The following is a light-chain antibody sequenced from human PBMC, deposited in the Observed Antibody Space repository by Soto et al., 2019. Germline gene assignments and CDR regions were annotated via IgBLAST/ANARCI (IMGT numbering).Light chain of an antibody. CDR3: QKYTRASYT. Sequence: DIQMTQSPSSLSASVGDRVTITCRASQGISNYLAWYQQKPGKVPKLLIYAASTLQSGVPSRFNGSGSGTDFTLTIISLQPEDVATFYCQKYTRASYTFGQGTKLEIK. CDR1: QGISNY. CDR2: AAS. V-gene: IGKV1-27*01. J-gene: IGKJ2*01.